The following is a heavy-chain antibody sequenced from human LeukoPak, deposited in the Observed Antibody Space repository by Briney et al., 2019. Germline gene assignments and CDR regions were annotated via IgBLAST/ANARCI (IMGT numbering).Heavy chain of an antibody. V-gene: IGHV1-69*04. CDR3: ARDKTHCSGASCYSAQVY. CDR2: IIPNIAMP. D-gene: IGHD2-15*01. Sequence: ASVKVSCEASGGTFSNYAITWVRQAPGQGLEWMGRIIPNIAMPNYAQKFQGRVTITADTSTNTAYLGLSSLSSEDTAVYYCARDKTHCSGASCYSAQVYWGQGSLVTVSS. CDR1: GGTFSNYA. J-gene: IGHJ4*02.